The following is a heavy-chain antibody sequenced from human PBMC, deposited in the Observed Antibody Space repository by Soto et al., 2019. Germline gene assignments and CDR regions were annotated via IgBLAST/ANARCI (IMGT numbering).Heavy chain of an antibody. CDR1: GFIFSSYA. Sequence: GGSLRLSCAASGFIFSSYALSWVRQAPGGGLEWVSAISGSGTTTYYADSVKGRFTISRDNSKSTLYLQMNSLRADDSALYYCAKDQYSGSPGKPDYWGQGTLVTVSS. CDR2: ISGSGTTT. D-gene: IGHD1-26*01. CDR3: AKDQYSGSPGKPDY. J-gene: IGHJ4*02. V-gene: IGHV3-23*01.